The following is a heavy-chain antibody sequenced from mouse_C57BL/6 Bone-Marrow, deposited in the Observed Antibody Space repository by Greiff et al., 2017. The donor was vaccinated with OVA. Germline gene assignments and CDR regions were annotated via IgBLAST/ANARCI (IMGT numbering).Heavy chain of an antibody. CDR1: GYTFTSYW. V-gene: IGHV1-55*01. D-gene: IGHD1-1*01. Sequence: AQLQQPGAELVKPGASVKMSCKASGYTFTSYWITWVKQRPGQGLEWIGDIYPGSGSTNYNEKFKSKATLTVDTSSSTAYMQLSSLTSEDSAVYYCARRYYGSSWYFDVWGTGTTVTVSS. CDR2: IYPGSGST. J-gene: IGHJ1*03. CDR3: ARRYYGSSWYFDV.